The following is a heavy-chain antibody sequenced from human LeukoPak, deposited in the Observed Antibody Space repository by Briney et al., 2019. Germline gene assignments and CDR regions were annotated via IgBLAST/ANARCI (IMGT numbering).Heavy chain of an antibody. V-gene: IGHV1-2*02. CDR3: VVYVWGAHFDY. D-gene: IGHD3-16*01. Sequence: ASVKVSCKASGYTFTGYYMRWVRQAPGQGLEWMGWINPNSGGTNYAQKFQGRVTMTRDTSISTAYMELSRLRSDDTAVYYCVVYVWGAHFDYWGQGTLVTVSS. CDR1: GYTFTGYY. J-gene: IGHJ4*02. CDR2: INPNSGGT.